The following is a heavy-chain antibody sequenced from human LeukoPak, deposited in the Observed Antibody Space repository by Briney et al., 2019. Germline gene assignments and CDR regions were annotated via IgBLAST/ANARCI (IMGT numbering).Heavy chain of an antibody. J-gene: IGHJ4*02. Sequence: GGSLRLSCAASGFTFSYYGLSWVRQAPGKGLEWVSAISGSGGSTYYADSVKGRFTISRDNSKNTLYLQMNSLRAEDTAVYYCAKGLADTAMVIDYWGQGTLVTVSS. D-gene: IGHD5-18*01. CDR1: GFTFSYYG. CDR2: ISGSGGST. V-gene: IGHV3-23*01. CDR3: AKGLADTAMVIDY.